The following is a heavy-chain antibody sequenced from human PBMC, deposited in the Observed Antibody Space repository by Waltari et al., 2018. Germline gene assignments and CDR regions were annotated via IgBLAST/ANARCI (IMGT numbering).Heavy chain of an antibody. CDR1: EYTFTSSS. CDR2: INPSGGST. V-gene: IGHV1-46*01. D-gene: IGHD2-21*01. J-gene: IGHJ6*02. Sequence: QVQLVQSGAEVKKPGASVKISCKTSEYTFTSSSIHWVRQAPGQGLAWMGIINPSGGSTSYAQKFQGRVTMTRDTSTSTVYMELSSLRSEDTAVYYCARDTGALWMDVWGQGTTVTVSS. CDR3: ARDTGALWMDV.